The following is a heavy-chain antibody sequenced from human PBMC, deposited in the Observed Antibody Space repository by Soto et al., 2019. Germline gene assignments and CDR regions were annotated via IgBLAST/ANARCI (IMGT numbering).Heavy chain of an antibody. CDR3: ARGGIVVVPAAMIGYYYYGMNV. CDR2: ISAYNGNT. V-gene: IGHV1-18*01. D-gene: IGHD2-2*01. J-gene: IGHJ6*02. Sequence: VKRYCKGAGYAFTGYGISWVRQTPEQGLEWMGWISAYNGNTNYAQKLQGRVTMTTDTSTSTAYMELRSLRSDDTAVYYCARGGIVVVPAAMIGYYYYGMNVWGQGTTVTVSS. CDR1: GYAFTGYG.